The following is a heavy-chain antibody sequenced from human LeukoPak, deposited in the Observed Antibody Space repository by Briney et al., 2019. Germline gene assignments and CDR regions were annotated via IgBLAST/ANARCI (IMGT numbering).Heavy chain of an antibody. CDR1: GFIVSNNF. CDR2: MYRGGRR. V-gene: IGHV3-53*01. CDR3: AREGVYNSPFDS. J-gene: IGHJ4*02. D-gene: IGHD1-1*01. Sequence: PGGSLRLSCAASGFIVSNNFMGWVRQAPGKGPEWVSVMYRGGRRDYADSVRGRFTISRDNSKNTMYLQMDSLRVEDTAIYYCAREGVYNSPFDSWGRGTLVTVSS.